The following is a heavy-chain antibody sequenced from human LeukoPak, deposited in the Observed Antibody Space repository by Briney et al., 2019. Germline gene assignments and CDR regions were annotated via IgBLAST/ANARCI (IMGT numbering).Heavy chain of an antibody. CDR3: ARGPPDCSSTSCYAFDAFDI. J-gene: IGHJ3*02. CDR2: IYYSGST. Sequence: SETLSLTCTVSGYSISSGYYWGWIRQPPGKGLEWIGSIYYSGSTYYNPSLKSRVTISVDTSKNQFSLTLSSVTAADTAVYYCARGPPDCSSTSCYAFDAFDIWGQGTMVTVSS. V-gene: IGHV4-38-2*02. CDR1: GYSISSGYY. D-gene: IGHD2-2*01.